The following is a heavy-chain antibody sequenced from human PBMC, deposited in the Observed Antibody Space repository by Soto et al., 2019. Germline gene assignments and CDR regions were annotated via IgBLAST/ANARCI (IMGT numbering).Heavy chain of an antibody. CDR2: ISTYNGNT. J-gene: IGHJ4*02. CDR1: GYTFSNYG. CDR3: ARDLENSYGFEY. V-gene: IGHV1-18*01. D-gene: IGHD5-18*01. Sequence: QVQLVQSGAEVKKPGASVKVSCKASGYTFSNYGISWVRQAPGQGLEWMGWISTYNGNTKYAQKFQGRVTMTTDTSTSTAYMELRSLRSDDTAVYYSARDLENSYGFEYWGQGTLVTVSS.